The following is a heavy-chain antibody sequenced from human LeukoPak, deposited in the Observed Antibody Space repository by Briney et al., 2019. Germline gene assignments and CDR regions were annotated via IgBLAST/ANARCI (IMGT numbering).Heavy chain of an antibody. D-gene: IGHD3-10*01. CDR3: ASLRLWFGELSGNAFDI. Sequence: ASVKVSCKASGYTFTSYYMHWVRQAPGQGLEWMGIINPSGGSTSYAQKFQGRVTMTRDTSTSTVYMELSSLRSEDTAVYYCASLRLWFGELSGNAFDIWGQGTMVTVSS. CDR1: GYTFTSYY. J-gene: IGHJ3*02. V-gene: IGHV1-46*01. CDR2: INPSGGST.